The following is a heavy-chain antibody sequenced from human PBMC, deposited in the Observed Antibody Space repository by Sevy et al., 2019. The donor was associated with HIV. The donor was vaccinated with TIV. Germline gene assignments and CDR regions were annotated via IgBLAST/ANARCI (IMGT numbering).Heavy chain of an antibody. Sequence: GGSLRLSCAASGFNFNMYRMNWVRQAPGKGLEWVSSISSSSSDIKYADSVKSRFTVSRDNAKNSLFLQMNSLRAEDTAVYYCATLLMWFGELPRGLDYWGQGALVTVSS. CDR1: GFNFNMYR. V-gene: IGHV3-21*01. D-gene: IGHD3-10*01. CDR2: ISSSSSDI. CDR3: ATLLMWFGELPRGLDY. J-gene: IGHJ4*02.